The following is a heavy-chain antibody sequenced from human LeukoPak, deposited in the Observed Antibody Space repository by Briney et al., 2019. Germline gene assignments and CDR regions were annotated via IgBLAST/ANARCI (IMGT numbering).Heavy chain of an antibody. Sequence: GASVKVSCKASGGTFSSYAISWVRQAPGQGLEWMGGIIPIFGTANYAQKSQGGVTITTDESTSTAYMELSSLRSEDTAVYYCARDEDLGYCINWGQGTLVTVSS. V-gene: IGHV1-69*05. CDR1: GGTFSSYA. D-gene: IGHD2-15*01. CDR3: ARDEDLGYCIN. CDR2: IIPIFGTA. J-gene: IGHJ4*02.